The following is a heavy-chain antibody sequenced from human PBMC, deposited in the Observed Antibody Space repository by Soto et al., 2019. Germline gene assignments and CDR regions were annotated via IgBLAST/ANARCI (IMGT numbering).Heavy chain of an antibody. D-gene: IGHD3-22*01. CDR2: IYYSGSA. V-gene: IGHV4-31*03. CDR3: ARDRGYDSSGYYSTYGMGV. CDR1: GGSISSGGYY. Sequence: SETLSLTCTVSGGSISSGGYYWSWIRQHPGKGLEWIGYIYYSGSAYYNPSLKSRVTISVDTSKNQFSLKLSSVTAADTAVYYCARDRGYDSSGYYSTYGMGVWGQGTTVTVSS. J-gene: IGHJ6*02.